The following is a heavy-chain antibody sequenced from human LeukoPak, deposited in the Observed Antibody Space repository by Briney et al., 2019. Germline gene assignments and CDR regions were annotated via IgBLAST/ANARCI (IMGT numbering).Heavy chain of an antibody. CDR3: ARGGIVVVPAARPFDY. V-gene: IGHV4-34*01. J-gene: IGHJ4*02. D-gene: IGHD2-2*02. CDR2: INHSGST. CDR1: GGSFSGYY. Sequence: PSETLSLTCALYGGSFSGYYWSWIRQPPGKGLEWIGEINHSGSTNYNPSLKSRVTISVDTSKNQFSLKLSSVTAADTAVYYCARGGIVVVPAARPFDYWGQGTLVTVSS.